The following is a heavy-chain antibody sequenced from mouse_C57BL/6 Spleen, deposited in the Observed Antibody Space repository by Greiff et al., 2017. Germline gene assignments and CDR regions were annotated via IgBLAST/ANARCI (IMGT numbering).Heavy chain of an antibody. CDR1: GYSITSGYY. V-gene: IGHV3-6*01. D-gene: IGHD2-3*01. CDR2: ISYDGSN. CDR3: ARVRNDGYSFFDY. Sequence: EVKLMESGPGLVKPSQSLSLTCSVTGYSITSGYYWNWIRQFPGNKLEWMGYISYDGSNNYNPSLKNRISITRDTSKNQFFLKLNSVTTEDTATYYCARVRNDGYSFFDYWGQGTTLTVSS. J-gene: IGHJ2*01.